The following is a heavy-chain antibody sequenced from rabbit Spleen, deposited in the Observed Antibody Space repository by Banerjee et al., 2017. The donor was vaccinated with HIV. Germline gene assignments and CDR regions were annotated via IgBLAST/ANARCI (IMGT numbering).Heavy chain of an antibody. D-gene: IGHD8-1*01. CDR1: GIDFSNYYY. CDR2: IYTRDGST. Sequence: QEQLEESGGGLVKPGGTLTLTCKASGIDFSNYYYMYWVRQAPGKGLELIAWIYTRDGSTYYASWAKGRFTISKTSSTTVTLQMTSLTAADTATYFCARDTGSSFSSYGMDLWGPGTLVTVS. V-gene: IGHV1S45*01. CDR3: ARDTGSSFSSYGMDL. J-gene: IGHJ6*01.